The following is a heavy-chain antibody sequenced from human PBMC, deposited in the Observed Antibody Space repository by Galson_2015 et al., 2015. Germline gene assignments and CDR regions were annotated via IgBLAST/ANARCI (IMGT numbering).Heavy chain of an antibody. Sequence: PALVKPTQTLTLTCTFSGFSLSTSGVGVGWIRQPPGKALEWLALIYWDDDKYYSTSLKTRLTTSKDTSKNQVVLTMTNMDPVDTATYYCARLGYCSLGSYFDYWGQGTLVTVSS. CDR1: GFSLSTSGVG. J-gene: IGHJ4*02. D-gene: IGHD2-15*01. CDR3: ARLGYCSLGSYFDY. V-gene: IGHV2-70*01. CDR2: IYWDDDK.